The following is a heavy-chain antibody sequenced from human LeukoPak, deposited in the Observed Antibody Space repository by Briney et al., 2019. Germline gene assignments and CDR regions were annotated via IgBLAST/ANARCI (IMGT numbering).Heavy chain of an antibody. J-gene: IGHJ4*02. CDR1: GYTFANFA. CDR3: ARVGRYCSSTSCDYFDY. V-gene: IGHV1-18*01. D-gene: IGHD2-2*01. CDR2: ISGDKGHT. Sequence: ASVKVSCKASGYTFANFAISWVRQARGQGLEWVGWISGDKGHTYYAQKLQGRVTMTTDTSTSTAYMELRSLRSDDTAVYYCARVGRYCSSTSCDYFDYWGQGTLVTVSS.